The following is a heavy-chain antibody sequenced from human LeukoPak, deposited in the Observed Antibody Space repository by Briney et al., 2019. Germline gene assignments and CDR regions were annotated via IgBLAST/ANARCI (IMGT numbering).Heavy chain of an antibody. CDR1: GFTFSSYA. CDR3: AKHIVVVTAILY. Sequence: HPGGSLRLSCAASGFTFSSYAMSWVRQTPGKGLEWVSTISGSGGSTYYADSVKGRFTISRDNSKNTLYLQMNSLRAEDTAVYYCAKHIVVVTAILYWGQGTLVTVSS. J-gene: IGHJ4*02. CDR2: ISGSGGST. D-gene: IGHD2-21*02. V-gene: IGHV3-23*01.